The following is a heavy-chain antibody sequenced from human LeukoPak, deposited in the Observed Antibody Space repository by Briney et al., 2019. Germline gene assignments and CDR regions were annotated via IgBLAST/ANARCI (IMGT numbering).Heavy chain of an antibody. Sequence: KPSETLSLTCTVSGGSISSYYCSWIRQPPGKGLEWIGYIYYSGSTNYNPSLKSRVTISVDTSKNQFSLKLSSVTAADTAVYYCARDYYYYGMDVWGQGTTVTVSS. CDR2: IYYSGST. J-gene: IGHJ6*02. V-gene: IGHV4-59*01. CDR1: GGSISSYY. CDR3: ARDYYYYGMDV.